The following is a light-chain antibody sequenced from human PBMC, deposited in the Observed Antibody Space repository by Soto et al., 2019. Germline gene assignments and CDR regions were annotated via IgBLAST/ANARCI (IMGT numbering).Light chain of an antibody. Sequence: IVMTQSPATLSVSPGDRATLSCRASQSVSSSLAWYQQIPGQAPRLLIYDASTRATGIPARFGGSGSGTEFTLTISSLQSEDFAVYYCQQYNNWPPLTFGGGTKVDI. CDR2: DAS. CDR1: QSVSSS. J-gene: IGKJ4*01. V-gene: IGKV3-15*01. CDR3: QQYNNWPPLT.